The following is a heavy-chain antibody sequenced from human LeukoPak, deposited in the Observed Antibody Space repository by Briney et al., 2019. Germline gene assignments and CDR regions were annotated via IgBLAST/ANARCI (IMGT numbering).Heavy chain of an antibody. CDR2: ISSSSSTI. V-gene: IGHV3-48*01. J-gene: IGHJ4*02. CDR3: ARVRPSHMYYYDSSGYLDY. Sequence: PGGSLRLSCAASGFTFSSYSMNWVRQAPGKGLEWVSYISSSSSTIYYADSVKGRFTISRDNAKNSLYLQMNSLRAEDTAVYYCARVRPSHMYYYDSSGYLDYWGQGTLVTVSS. CDR1: GFTFSSYS. D-gene: IGHD3-22*01.